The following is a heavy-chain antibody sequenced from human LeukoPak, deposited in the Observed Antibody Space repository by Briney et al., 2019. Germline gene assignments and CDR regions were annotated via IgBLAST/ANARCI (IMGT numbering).Heavy chain of an antibody. D-gene: IGHD6-13*01. CDR1: NFTFSNYW. CDR2: IKPDGSGT. Sequence: PGGSLRLSCAASNFTFSNYWMHWVRQAPGRGLEWVANIKPDGSGTYYVDALKGRFTISRDNAKNSLYLQLNSLRAADTAVYYCARGTIGTGGTDYWGQGTLVTVSS. J-gene: IGHJ4*02. V-gene: IGHV3-7*05. CDR3: ARGTIGTGGTDY.